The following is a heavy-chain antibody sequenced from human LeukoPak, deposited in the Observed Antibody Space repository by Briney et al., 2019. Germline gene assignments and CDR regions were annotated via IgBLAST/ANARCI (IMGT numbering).Heavy chain of an antibody. D-gene: IGHD3-3*01. Sequence: GGSLRLSCAASGFTFSDHYLDRVRQAPGKGLEWVAYIQYDGSNEQYADSVKGRFSISRDSSKNILYLQMNSLRAEDTAVYYCVGVLDYWGQGTLVTVSS. CDR3: VGVLDY. J-gene: IGHJ4*02. V-gene: IGHV3-30*04. CDR1: GFTFSDHY. CDR2: IQYDGSNE.